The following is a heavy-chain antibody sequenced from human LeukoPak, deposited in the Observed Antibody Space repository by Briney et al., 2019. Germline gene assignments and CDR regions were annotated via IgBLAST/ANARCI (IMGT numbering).Heavy chain of an antibody. CDR3: ARAVFSYCSGGSCPYFDY. CDR2: IYDSGST. J-gene: IGHJ4*02. V-gene: IGHV4-59*08. CDR1: GGSISSYY. Sequence: SETLSLTCTVSGGSISSYYWSWIRQPPGKGLEWIGNIYDSGSTNYNPSLTSRVTISLDTSKNQFSLKLSSVTAADTAVYYCARAVFSYCSGGSCPYFDYWGQGTLVTVSS. D-gene: IGHD2-15*01.